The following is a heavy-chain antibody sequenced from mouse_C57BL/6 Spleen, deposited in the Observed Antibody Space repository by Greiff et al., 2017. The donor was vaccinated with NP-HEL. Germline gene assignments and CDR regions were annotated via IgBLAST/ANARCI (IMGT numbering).Heavy chain of an antibody. V-gene: IGHV1-61*01. Sequence: VQLQQSGAELVRPGSSVKLSCKASGYTFTSYWMDWVKQRPGQGLEWIGNIYPSDSETHYNQKFKDKATLTVDKSSSTAYMQLSSLTSEDSAVYYCARRGYYGSSPTWFAYWGQGTLVTVSA. D-gene: IGHD1-1*01. CDR3: ARRGYYGSSPTWFAY. CDR1: GYTFTSYW. J-gene: IGHJ3*01. CDR2: IYPSDSET.